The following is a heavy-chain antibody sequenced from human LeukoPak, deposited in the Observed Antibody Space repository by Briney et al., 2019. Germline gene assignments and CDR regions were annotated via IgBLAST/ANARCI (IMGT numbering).Heavy chain of an antibody. CDR1: GGSISSYY. D-gene: IGHD3-22*01. Sequence: PSETLSLTCTVSGGSISSYYWSWIRQPPGKGLEWIGYIYYSGSTNYNPSLKSRVTISVDTSKNQFSLKLSSVTAADTAVYYCARGSPYYYDSSGDFLDYWGQGTLVTVSS. J-gene: IGHJ4*02. CDR2: IYYSGST. V-gene: IGHV4-59*01. CDR3: ARGSPYYYDSSGDFLDY.